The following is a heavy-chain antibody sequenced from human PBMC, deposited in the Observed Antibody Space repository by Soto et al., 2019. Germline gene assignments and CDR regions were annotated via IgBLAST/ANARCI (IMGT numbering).Heavy chain of an antibody. V-gene: IGHV4-4*02. CDR2: IYPSGTT. J-gene: IGHJ4*02. CDR1: GDSVSSNYY. D-gene: IGHD6-19*01. Sequence: QVQLQESGPGLVKPSGTLSLTCAVSGDSVSSNYYWCWVRQSPGKGLEWIGEIYPSGTTNYNPSLKSRVTISLDKSNNLFSLNLISVAAADTAVYFCARSAGWYAIHSWGPGTLVTVSS. CDR3: ARSAGWYAIHS.